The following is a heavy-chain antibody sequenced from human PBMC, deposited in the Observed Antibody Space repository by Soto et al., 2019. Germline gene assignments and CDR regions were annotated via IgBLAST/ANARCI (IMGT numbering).Heavy chain of an antibody. CDR1: GVSIRTTRSY. CDR3: ARLGMGFDWLRNAFDI. D-gene: IGHD3-9*01. Sequence: SETLSLTCAVSGVSIRTTRSYWAWMRQPPGKGLEWIGSIYYRGTTYSSLSLKSRVTISVDTSKNHFSLNLSSVTAADTALYFCARLGMGFDWLRNAFDIWGQGTMVT. CDR2: IYYRGTT. J-gene: IGHJ3*02. V-gene: IGHV4-39*02.